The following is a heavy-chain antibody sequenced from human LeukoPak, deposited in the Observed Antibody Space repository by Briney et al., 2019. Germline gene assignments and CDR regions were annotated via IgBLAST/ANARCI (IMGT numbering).Heavy chain of an antibody. D-gene: IGHD5-24*01. CDR3: AKEDGEMATNRHDAFDI. Sequence: GRSLRLSCAASGFTFSSYGMHWVRQAPGKGLEWVAVISYDGSNKYYADSVKGRFTISRDNSKNTLYLQMNSLRAEDTAVYYCAKEDGEMATNRHDAFDIWGQGTKVTVSS. CDR2: ISYDGSNK. V-gene: IGHV3-30*18. J-gene: IGHJ3*02. CDR1: GFTFSSYG.